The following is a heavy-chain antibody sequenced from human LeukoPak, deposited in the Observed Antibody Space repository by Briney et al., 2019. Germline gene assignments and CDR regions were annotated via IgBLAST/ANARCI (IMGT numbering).Heavy chain of an antibody. CDR1: GYTLTELS. D-gene: IGHD2-15*01. CDR2: FDPEDGET. Sequence: ASVNVSCKVSGYTLTELSIHWVRQAPGKGLEWMGGFDPEDGETIYAQKFQGRVTMTEDTSTDTAYMELSSLRSEDTAVYYCATGPIVVVVAATPRGNWFDPWGQGTLVTVSS. CDR3: ATGPIVVVVAATPRGNWFDP. J-gene: IGHJ5*02. V-gene: IGHV1-24*01.